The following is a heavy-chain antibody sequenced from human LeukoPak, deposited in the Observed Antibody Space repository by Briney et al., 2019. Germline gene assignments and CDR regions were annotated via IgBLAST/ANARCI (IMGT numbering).Heavy chain of an antibody. J-gene: IGHJ3*02. V-gene: IGHV4-34*01. D-gene: IGHD3-22*01. CDR1: GGSFSGYY. CDR3: ARREDVTMIVVVISVAFDI. Sequence: ASETLSLTCAVYGGSFSGYYWSWIRQPPGKGLEWIGEINHSGSTNYNPSLKSRVTISVDTSKNQFSLKLSSVTAADTAVYYCARREDVTMIVVVISVAFDIWGQGTMVTVSS. CDR2: INHSGST.